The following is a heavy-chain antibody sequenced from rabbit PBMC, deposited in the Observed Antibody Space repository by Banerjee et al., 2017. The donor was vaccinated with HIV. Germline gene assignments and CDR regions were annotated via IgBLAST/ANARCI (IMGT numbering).Heavy chain of an antibody. J-gene: IGHJ2*01. D-gene: IGHD2-1*01. CDR2: INIDST. CDR3: ARGSYDDYGFAFDL. V-gene: IGHV1S43*01. CDR1: GIDFSNNFV. Sequence: QSLEESGGDLVKPGASLTLTCKASGIDFSNNFVMSWVRQAPGKGLEWIGCINIDSTWYASWAKGRFTISKSTSLNTVDLKMTSLTGADMATYFCARGSYDDYGFAFDLWGPGTLVTVS.